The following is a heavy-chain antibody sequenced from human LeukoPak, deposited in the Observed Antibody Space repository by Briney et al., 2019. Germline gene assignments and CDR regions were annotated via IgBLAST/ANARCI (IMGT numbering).Heavy chain of an antibody. J-gene: IGHJ4*02. CDR3: ARGFSYASSGYYSDY. CDR1: GYTFTSYG. Sequence: ASVKVSCKASGYTFTSYGISWVRQAPGQGLEWMGWISAYNGNTNYAQKLQGRVTMTTDTSTSTAYMELRSLRSDDTAVYHCARGFSYASSGYYSDYWGQGTLVTVSS. D-gene: IGHD3-22*01. V-gene: IGHV1-18*01. CDR2: ISAYNGNT.